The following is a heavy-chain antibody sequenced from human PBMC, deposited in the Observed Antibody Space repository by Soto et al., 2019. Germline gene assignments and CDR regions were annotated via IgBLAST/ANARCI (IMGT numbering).Heavy chain of an antibody. CDR2: ISGSGGST. CDR1: GYTFYSYA. J-gene: IGHJ4*02. V-gene: IGHV3-23*01. Sequence: PAGSLRLCCAASGYTFYSYAMSGARQDPGKGLEWVSAISGSGGSTYYADSVKGRFTISRDNSKNTLYLQMNSLRAEDTAVYYCAKDSEYYDLFEDWGQGTLVTVSS. CDR3: AKDSEYYDLFED. D-gene: IGHD3-3*01.